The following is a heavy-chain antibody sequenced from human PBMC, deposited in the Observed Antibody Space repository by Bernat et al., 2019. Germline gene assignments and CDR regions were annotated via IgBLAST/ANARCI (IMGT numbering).Heavy chain of an antibody. J-gene: IGHJ6*03. CDR3: ARDDGSSWYFYYYYMDV. CDR1: GYTFTSYD. Sequence: QVQLVQSGAEVKKPGASVKVSCKASGYTFTSYDINWVRQATGQGLEWMGWMNPNSGNTGYAQKFQGRVTMTRNTSISTAYMELSSLRSEDTAVYYCARDDGSSWYFYYYYMDVWGKGTTVTVSS. D-gene: IGHD6-13*01. V-gene: IGHV1-8*01. CDR2: MNPNSGNT.